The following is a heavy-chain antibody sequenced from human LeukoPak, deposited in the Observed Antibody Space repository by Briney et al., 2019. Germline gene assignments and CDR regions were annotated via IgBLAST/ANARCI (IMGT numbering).Heavy chain of an antibody. J-gene: IGHJ5*02. Sequence: ASVKVSCKASGYTFTSYGISWVRQAPGQGLEWMGWISAYNGNTNYAQKLQGRVTMTTDTSTNTDYMELSSLRSEDTAVYYCARDNSYSDSSWWFDPWGQGTLVTVSS. V-gene: IGHV1-18*01. CDR1: GYTFTSYG. CDR3: ARDNSYSDSSWWFDP. CDR2: ISAYNGNT. D-gene: IGHD1-26*01.